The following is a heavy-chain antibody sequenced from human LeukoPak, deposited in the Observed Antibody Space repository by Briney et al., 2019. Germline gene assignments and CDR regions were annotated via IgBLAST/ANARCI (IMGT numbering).Heavy chain of an antibody. CDR2: LQYDGSNK. J-gene: IGHJ4*02. Sequence: GGSLRLSCAASGFTFSSYDMHWVRQAPGKGLEWVAFLQYDGSNKYYADSVKGRFTISRDNAKNSLYLQMNSLRAEDTALYYCAKDIAAAATYYFDYWGQGTLVTVSS. CDR1: GFTFSSYD. CDR3: AKDIAAAATYYFDY. D-gene: IGHD6-13*01. V-gene: IGHV3-30*02.